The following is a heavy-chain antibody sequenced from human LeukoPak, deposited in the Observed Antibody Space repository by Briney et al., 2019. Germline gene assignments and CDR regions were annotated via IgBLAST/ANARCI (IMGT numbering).Heavy chain of an antibody. J-gene: IGHJ6*03. CDR2: ISGSGGST. CDR1: GFTFSSYA. CDR3: ARTAGYSYGYDYYYMDV. D-gene: IGHD5-18*01. V-gene: IGHV3-23*01. Sequence: PRGSLRLSCAASGFTFSSYAMSWVRQAPGKGLEWVSAISGSGGSTYYADSVKGRFTISRDNSKNTLYLQMNSLRAEDTAVYYCARTAGYSYGYDYYYMDVWGKGTTVTVSS.